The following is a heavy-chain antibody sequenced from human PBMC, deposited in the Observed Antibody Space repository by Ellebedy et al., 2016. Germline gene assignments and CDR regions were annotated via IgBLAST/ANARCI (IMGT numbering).Heavy chain of an antibody. V-gene: IGHV3-23*01. CDR2: ISGSGGST. J-gene: IGHJ6*02. CDR1: GFTFSSYV. Sequence: GGSLRLXXAASGFTFSSYVMSWVRQAPGKGLEWVSAISGSGGSTYYADSVKGRFTISRDNSKNSLYLQMNSLRAEDTALYYCAKDIGSSSSSWYVWSYYYYGMDVWGQGTTVTVSS. CDR3: AKDIGSSSSSWYVWSYYYYGMDV. D-gene: IGHD6-13*01.